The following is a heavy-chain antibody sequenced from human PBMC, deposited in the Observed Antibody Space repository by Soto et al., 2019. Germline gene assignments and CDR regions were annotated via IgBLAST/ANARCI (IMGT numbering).Heavy chain of an antibody. CDR2: IYHSGST. CDR1: GDSISSSYW. V-gene: IGHV4-4*02. J-gene: IGHJ6*02. CDR3: ARVSGSYYYGMDV. Sequence: QVQLQESGPGLVKPSGTLSLTCAVSGDSISSSYWWSWVRQPPGKGLEWIGEIYHSGSTNYNPSLKRRVTISVDKSKNQFSLKLSSVTAADTAVYYCARVSGSYYYGMDVWGQGTTVTVS. D-gene: IGHD3-10*01.